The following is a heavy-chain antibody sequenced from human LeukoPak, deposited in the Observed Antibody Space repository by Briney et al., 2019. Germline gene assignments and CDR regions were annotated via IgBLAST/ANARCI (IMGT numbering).Heavy chain of an antibody. J-gene: IGHJ6*03. V-gene: IGHV3-33*01. D-gene: IGHD2-2*01. CDR3: ARERVVPAAMRGSSDYYYMDV. CDR1: GFTFSSYG. Sequence: GRSLRLSCAASGFTFSSYGMHWVRQAPGKGLEWVAVIWYDGSNKYYADSVKGRFTIPRDNSKNTLYLQMNSLRAEDTAVYYCARERVVPAAMRGSSDYYYMDVWGKGTTVTVSS. CDR2: IWYDGSNK.